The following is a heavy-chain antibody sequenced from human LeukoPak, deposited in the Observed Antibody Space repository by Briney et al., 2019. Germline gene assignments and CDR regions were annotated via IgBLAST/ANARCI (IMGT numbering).Heavy chain of an antibody. CDR1: GYTFTNYY. J-gene: IGHJ5*02. D-gene: IGHD3-10*01. CDR2: INPSGGTT. Sequence: ASLKVSCKASGYTFTNYYMHWVRQAPGQGLEWMGVINPSGGTTSYAQKFRGRVTMTRDTSTSTVYMELSSLKSEDTAVYYCARAFGSGSYHNPDHWGQGTLVTVSS. CDR3: ARAFGSGSYHNPDH. V-gene: IGHV1-46*01.